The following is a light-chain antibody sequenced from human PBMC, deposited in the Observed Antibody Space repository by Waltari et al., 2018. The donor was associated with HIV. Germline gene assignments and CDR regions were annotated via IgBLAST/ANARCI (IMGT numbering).Light chain of an antibody. J-gene: IGLJ2*01. V-gene: IGLV2-14*01. CDR3: SSYTSSSTVV. Sequence: QSALTQPASVSGSPGQSITISCTGTNSDVGGYNYVSWYQQYPGKAPKLMIYDVSNRPSGVSNRFSASKSGNTASLTISGLQAEDDADYYCSSYTSSSTVVFGGGTKLTVL. CDR1: NSDVGGYNY. CDR2: DVS.